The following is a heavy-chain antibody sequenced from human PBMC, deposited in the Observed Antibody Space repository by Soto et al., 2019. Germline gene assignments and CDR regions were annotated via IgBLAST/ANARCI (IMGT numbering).Heavy chain of an antibody. J-gene: IGHJ3*02. CDR3: AIVLYRFGNHGDPFAI. Sequence: GGSLRLSCAASGFTFSSYAMSWVRQAPGKGLEWVSAISGSGGSTYYADSVKGRFTTSRDNSKNTLYLQMNSLRAEDTAVYYCAIVLYRFGNHGDPFAIRAQRTIVPVSS. CDR1: GFTFSSYA. CDR2: ISGSGGST. V-gene: IGHV3-23*01. D-gene: IGHD1-26*01.